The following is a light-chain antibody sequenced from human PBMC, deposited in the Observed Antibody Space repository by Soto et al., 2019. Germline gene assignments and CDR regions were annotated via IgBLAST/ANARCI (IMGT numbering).Light chain of an antibody. Sequence: DIEVTQSPVSLAVSLGERATINCKSSQSVLYSSNNKNYLAWYQQKPGQPPKLLIYWASTRESGVPDRFSGSGSGTDFTLTISSLQAEDGAVYYCQQYYSPPWTFGQGTKVDI. V-gene: IGKV4-1*01. J-gene: IGKJ1*01. CDR2: WAS. CDR1: QSVLYSSNNKNY. CDR3: QQYYSPPWT.